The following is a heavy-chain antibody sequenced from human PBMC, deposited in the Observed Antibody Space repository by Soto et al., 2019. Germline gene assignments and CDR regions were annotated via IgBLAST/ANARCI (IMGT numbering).Heavy chain of an antibody. Sequence: LRLSCSASGFTFNTYAMSWVRQAPGRRLEWVSTISASGGRTYYADSVKGRFTVSRDNSQNTLRLDMDSLRAEDTALYYCAKDHLPVGDYYYGVDVWGQGTTVPVSS. D-gene: IGHD1-26*01. V-gene: IGHV3-23*01. CDR3: AKDHLPVGDYYYGVDV. J-gene: IGHJ6*02. CDR1: GFTFNTYA. CDR2: ISASGGRT.